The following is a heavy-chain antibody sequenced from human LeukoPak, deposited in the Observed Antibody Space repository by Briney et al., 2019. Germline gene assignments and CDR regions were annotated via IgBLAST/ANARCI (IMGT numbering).Heavy chain of an antibody. CDR1: GGTFSSYA. D-gene: IGHD5-18*01. Sequence: GSSVKVSCTASGGTFSSYAISWVRQAPGQGLEWMGGIIPIFGTANYAQKFQGRVTITADESTSTAYMELSSLRSEDTAVYYCASNKVGYSYGIDYWGQGTLVTISS. V-gene: IGHV1-69*01. CDR3: ASNKVGYSYGIDY. J-gene: IGHJ4*02. CDR2: IIPIFGTA.